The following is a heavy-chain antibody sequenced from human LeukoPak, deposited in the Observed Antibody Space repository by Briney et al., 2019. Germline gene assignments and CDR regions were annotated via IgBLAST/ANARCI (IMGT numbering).Heavy chain of an antibody. CDR3: SREASCDTTSCPQDY. Sequence: ASVRVSCKASGYTFTGHFIFCVRQSPGQRLELVASINPNTDETYYAQKFQGRVTVASDTAISTAYLDISRLRSDDTAFYYCSREASCDTTSCPQDYWGQGTLVTVSS. D-gene: IGHD2-2*01. J-gene: IGHJ4*02. V-gene: IGHV1-2*02. CDR1: GYTFTGHF. CDR2: INPNTDET.